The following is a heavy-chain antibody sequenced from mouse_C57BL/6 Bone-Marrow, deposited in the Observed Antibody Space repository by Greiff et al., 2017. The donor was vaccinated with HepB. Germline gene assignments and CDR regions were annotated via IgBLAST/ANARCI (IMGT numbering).Heavy chain of an antibody. D-gene: IGHD2-2*01. Sequence: QVQLQQSGAELARPGASVKLSCKASGYTFTSYGISWVKQRTGQGLEWIGEIYPRSGNTYYNEKFKGKATLTADKSSSTAYMELRSLTSEDSAVYFCAGGGLWLFYYAMDYWGQGTSVTVSS. CDR2: IYPRSGNT. V-gene: IGHV1-81*01. CDR3: AGGGLWLFYYAMDY. J-gene: IGHJ4*01. CDR1: GYTFTSYG.